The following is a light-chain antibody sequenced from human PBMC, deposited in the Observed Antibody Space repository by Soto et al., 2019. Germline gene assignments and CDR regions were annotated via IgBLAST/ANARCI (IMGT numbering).Light chain of an antibody. CDR1: QSFSSN. CDR3: QQYNNWPLP. CDR2: GAS. V-gene: IGKV3-15*01. J-gene: IGKJ4*01. Sequence: EIGMTQSPATLSVSPGERATLSCRASQSFSSNLAWYQQKPGQAPRLLIYGASTRATGIQARFSGSGSGTEFTLTNSSLQSEDFAVYYCQQYNNWPLPFGGGTKVEIK.